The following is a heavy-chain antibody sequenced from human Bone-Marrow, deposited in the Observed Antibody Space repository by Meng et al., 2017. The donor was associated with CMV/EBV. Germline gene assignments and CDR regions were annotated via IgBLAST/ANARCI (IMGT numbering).Heavy chain of an antibody. CDR3: VTDNVPLTDKRPDY. CDR1: GLTLERYA. Sequence: GESLKISCAVSGLTLERYAMSWVRQAPGKRLERVSYISPSGDYTLYTGSVRGRFSISRDNSKNTVFLQMSSLTVEDTATYFCVTDNVPLTDKRPDYWGQGTLVTVSS. J-gene: IGHJ4*02. V-gene: IGHV3-23*01. D-gene: IGHD2-8*01. CDR2: ISPSGDYT.